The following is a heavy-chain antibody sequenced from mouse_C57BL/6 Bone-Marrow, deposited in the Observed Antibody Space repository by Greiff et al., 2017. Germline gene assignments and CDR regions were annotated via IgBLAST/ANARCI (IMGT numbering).Heavy chain of an antibody. CDR2: ISSGGSYT. CDR3: ARRLIYYYGSSYQFAY. CDR1: GFTFSSYG. Sequence: EVKLMESGGDLVKPGGSLKLSCAASGFTFSSYGMSWVRQTPDKRLEWVATISSGGSYTYYPDSVKGRFTISRDNAKNTLYLQMSSLKSEDTAMYYCARRLIYYYGSSYQFAYWGQGTLVTVSA. D-gene: IGHD1-1*01. J-gene: IGHJ3*01. V-gene: IGHV5-6*02.